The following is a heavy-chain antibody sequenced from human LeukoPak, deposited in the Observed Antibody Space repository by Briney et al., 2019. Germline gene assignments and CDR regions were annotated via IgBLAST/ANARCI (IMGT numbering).Heavy chain of an antibody. CDR1: GFTFSDYD. CDR2: LHSGGGT. J-gene: IGHJ4*02. V-gene: IGHV3-66*01. CDR3: ARDRSGTYLDY. D-gene: IGHD1-26*01. Sequence: GGSLRLSCAASGFTFSDYDMSWIRQAPGKGLEWVAILHSGGGTDYADSVRGRFTISRDNSKDILYLQMNSLRAEDTAVYYCARDRSGTYLDYWGQGTLVTVSS.